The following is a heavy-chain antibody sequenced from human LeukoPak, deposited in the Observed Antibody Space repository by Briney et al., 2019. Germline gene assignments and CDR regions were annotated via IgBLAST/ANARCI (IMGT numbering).Heavy chain of an antibody. Sequence: SETLSLTCTVSGGSISSSSYYWGWIRQPPGKGLEWIGSIYYSGSTYYNPSLKSRVTISVDTSKNQFSLKLSSVTAADTAVYYCARDQVAYYDSSGYFDYWGQGTLVTVSS. CDR1: GGSISSSSYY. V-gene: IGHV4-39*07. CDR2: IYYSGST. D-gene: IGHD3-22*01. J-gene: IGHJ4*02. CDR3: ARDQVAYYDSSGYFDY.